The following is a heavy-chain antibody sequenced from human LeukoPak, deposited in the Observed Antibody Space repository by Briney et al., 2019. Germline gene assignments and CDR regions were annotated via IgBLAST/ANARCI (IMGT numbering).Heavy chain of an antibody. CDR1: GGSISSGGYS. J-gene: IGHJ4*02. D-gene: IGHD3-16*01. V-gene: IGHV4-30-2*01. CDR2: ISNSGSP. CDR3: ARGGAGPLRD. Sequence: PSQTLSLTCAVSGGSISSGGYSWSWIRQPPGKGLEWIGYISNSGSPSYNPSFKSRVTFSADTSKNHLSLKLNSVTPADTAVYFCARGGAGPLRDWGQGTLVTVSS.